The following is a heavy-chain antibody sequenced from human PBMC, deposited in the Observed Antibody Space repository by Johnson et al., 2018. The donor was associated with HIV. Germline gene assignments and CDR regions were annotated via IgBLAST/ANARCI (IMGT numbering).Heavy chain of an antibody. J-gene: IGHJ3*02. CDR3: ARVSVKASFAFDI. V-gene: IGHV3-66*01. D-gene: IGHD4-17*01. CDR2: IYSGGNT. Sequence: EVQLVESGGSVVRPGGSLRLCCAASGFTFDDYGMNWVRQAPGKGLEWVSVIYSGGNTYYADSVKGRFTISRDNSKNTLYLQMNSLRAEDTAVYYCARVSVKASFAFDIWGQGTMVNVSS. CDR1: GFTFDDYG.